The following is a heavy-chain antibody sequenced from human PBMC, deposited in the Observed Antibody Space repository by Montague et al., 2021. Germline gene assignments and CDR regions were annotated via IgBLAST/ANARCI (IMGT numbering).Heavy chain of an antibody. CDR2: MFYGGAT. J-gene: IGHJ5*02. Sequence: SETLSLTCTVSSGSIFRAHWSWVRQPPGKGLEWLGSMFYGGATSNNPSLKSRVTMSIDTSTNQFSLKLSFVTAADTAVYYCAEQDYFVSGTSYKGFDPWGQGILVTVSS. D-gene: IGHD3-10*01. CDR3: AEQDYFVSGTSYKGFDP. V-gene: IGHV4-59*08. CDR1: SGSIFRAH.